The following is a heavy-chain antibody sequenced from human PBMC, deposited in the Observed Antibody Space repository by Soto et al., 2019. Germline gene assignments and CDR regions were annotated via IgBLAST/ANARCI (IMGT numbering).Heavy chain of an antibody. CDR1: GVDFRGSY. CDR2: ISDTGRAI. V-gene: IGHV3-11*01. D-gene: IGHD4-4*01. CDR3: AGFKEGNILGLRWLDP. Sequence: PGGALRRFWIAAGVDFRGSYMNWSHQAPGKGLEWISYISDTGRAIHYADSVKGRFVISRDNSKDSLYLQMNDLRADDTAVYYCAGFKEGNILGLRWLDPWGEGHRVPVSS. J-gene: IGHJ5*02.